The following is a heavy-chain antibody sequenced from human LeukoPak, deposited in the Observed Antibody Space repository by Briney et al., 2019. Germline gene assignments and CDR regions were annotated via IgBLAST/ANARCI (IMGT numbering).Heavy chain of an antibody. CDR1: GGSFSGYY. CDR3: TRALGYCSGGSCYPLAYMDV. D-gene: IGHD2-15*01. CDR2: INHSGST. J-gene: IGHJ6*03. Sequence: SETLSLTCAVYGGSFSGYYWSWIRQPPGKGLEWIGEINHSGSTNYNPSLKSRVTISVDTSKNQFSLKLSSVTAADTAVYYCTRALGYCSGGSCYPLAYMDVWGKGTTVTVSS. V-gene: IGHV4-34*01.